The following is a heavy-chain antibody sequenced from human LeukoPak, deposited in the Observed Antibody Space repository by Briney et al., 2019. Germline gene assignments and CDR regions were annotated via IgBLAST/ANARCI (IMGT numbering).Heavy chain of an antibody. CDR3: ARAGNPIFYYYMDV. J-gene: IGHJ6*03. V-gene: IGHV3-74*01. Sequence: GGSLRLSCAASGFTFSSYWLHWVRHVPGKGLVWVSHINSDGSRTTYADSVEGRFTISRDNAKNTLYLQMNSLRAEDTAVYYCARAGNPIFYYYMDVWGKGITVTVSS. CDR1: GFTFSSYW. CDR2: INSDGSRT.